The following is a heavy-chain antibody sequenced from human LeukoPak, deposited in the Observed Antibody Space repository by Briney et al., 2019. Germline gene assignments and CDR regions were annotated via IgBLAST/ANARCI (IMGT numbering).Heavy chain of an antibody. V-gene: IGHV3-23*01. CDR1: GFTFSSHA. CDR3: AKGQISGTYGGRCFDY. Sequence: GGSLRLSCAASGFTFSSHAMSWVRQAPGKGLEWVSAIGGSGGNTFYADSVQGRFTASRDNSKNTLYLHMNSLRAEDTAVYYCAKGQISGTYGGRCFDYWGQGTLVTVCS. D-gene: IGHD1-26*01. J-gene: IGHJ4*02. CDR2: IGGSGGNT.